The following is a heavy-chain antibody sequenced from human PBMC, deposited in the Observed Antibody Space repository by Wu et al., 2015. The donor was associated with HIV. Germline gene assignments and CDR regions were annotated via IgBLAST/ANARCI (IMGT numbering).Heavy chain of an antibody. Sequence: QVQLVQSGAEVKKPGASVKVSCKVSGYTLTELSMHWVRQAPGKWLEWMGGFDPKDGETIYAQKFQGRVTMTEDTSTETAYMELSGLRSEDTAIYYCASLASNYRSTIDWGQGTLVTVSS. V-gene: IGHV1-24*01. D-gene: IGHD2-2*01. CDR3: ASLASNYRSTID. CDR2: FDPKDGET. J-gene: IGHJ4*02. CDR1: GYTLTELS.